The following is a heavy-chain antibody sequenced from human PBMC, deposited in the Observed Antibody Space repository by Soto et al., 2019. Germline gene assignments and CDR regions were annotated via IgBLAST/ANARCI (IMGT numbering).Heavy chain of an antibody. V-gene: IGHV2-5*02. D-gene: IGHD2-21*01. J-gene: IGHJ4*02. CDR3: VQGVCAHPGHFDY. CDR2: IYWDDDK. Sequence: WVRQAPGKALEWLALIYWDDDKRYSPSLKTRLTITKHTSKNHVVPAMTNMDPVDTATCYGVQGVCAHPGHFDYRGQGTLVTVSS.